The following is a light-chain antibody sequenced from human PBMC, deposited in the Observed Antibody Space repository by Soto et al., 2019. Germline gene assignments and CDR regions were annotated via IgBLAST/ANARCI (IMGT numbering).Light chain of an antibody. CDR1: QSVSSDY. Sequence: EIVLTQSPGTLSLSPGERATLSCRASQSVSSDYLAWYQQKPGQAPRLLISRASRRATGIPDRFSGSGSGTEFTLTISSLQSEDFAVYYCQQYNNWPLTFGGGTKVEIK. J-gene: IGKJ4*01. CDR3: QQYNNWPLT. CDR2: RAS. V-gene: IGKV3-20*01.